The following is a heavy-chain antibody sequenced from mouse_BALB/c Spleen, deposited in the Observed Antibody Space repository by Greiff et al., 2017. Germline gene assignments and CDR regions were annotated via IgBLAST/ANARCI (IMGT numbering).Heavy chain of an antibody. CDR2: IWSGGST. D-gene: IGHD2-4*01. V-gene: IGHV2-2*02. CDR1: GFSLTSYG. J-gene: IGHJ4*01. Sequence: VMLVESGPGLVQPSQSLSITCTVSGFSLTSYGVHWVRQSPGKGLEWLGVIWSGGSTDYNAAFISRLSISKDNSKSQVFFKMNSLQANDTAIYYCARSIYYDYAMDYWGQGTSVTVSS. CDR3: ARSIYYDYAMDY.